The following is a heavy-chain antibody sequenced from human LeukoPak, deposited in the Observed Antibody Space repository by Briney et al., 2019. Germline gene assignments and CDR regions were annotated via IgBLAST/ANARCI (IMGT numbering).Heavy chain of an antibody. V-gene: IGHV3-7*01. D-gene: IGHD3-3*01. Sequence: QPGGSLRLSCAASGFTFNDYWMTWVRQAPGKGLEWVANIKQDGSEKYYADSVKGRFTISRDNAKNSLYLQMNSLRVEDTAVYYCARGGATTFGLWGNAFDIWGQGTMVTVSS. CDR2: IKQDGSEK. J-gene: IGHJ3*02. CDR1: GFTFNDYW. CDR3: ARGGATTFGLWGNAFDI.